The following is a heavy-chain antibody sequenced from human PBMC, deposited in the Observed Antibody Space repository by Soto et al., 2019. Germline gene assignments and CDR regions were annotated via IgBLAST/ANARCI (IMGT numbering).Heavy chain of an antibody. CDR2: INSDGSTT. CDR1: GFTFSSYW. CDR3: ARVPTGGYDWN. Sequence: EVQLVESGGGLVQPGGSLRLSCAASGFTFSSYWMHWVRQAPGKGLVWVSHINSDGSTTNYADPVKGRFTISRDNAKNTLYLQRNSLRAEDTPVYYCARVPTGGYDWNWGQGTLVTVSS. V-gene: IGHV3-74*01. J-gene: IGHJ4*02. D-gene: IGHD5-12*01.